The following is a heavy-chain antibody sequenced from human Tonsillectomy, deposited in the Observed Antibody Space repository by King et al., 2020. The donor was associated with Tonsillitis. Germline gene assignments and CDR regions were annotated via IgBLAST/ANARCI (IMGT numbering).Heavy chain of an antibody. J-gene: IGHJ5*02. V-gene: IGHV3-21*01. Sequence: VQLVESGGGLVKSGGSLRLSCEASGFTFTTYSMNWIRQAPGKGLEWVASISSTTTFIHYADSLKGRITVSRDNANNSLYLQMNNLRAEDTAVYYCARGLVASDTEWLHPWGQGTLVTVSS. CDR2: ISSTTTFI. CDR1: GFTFTTYS. CDR3: ARGLVASDTEWLHP. D-gene: IGHD3-22*01.